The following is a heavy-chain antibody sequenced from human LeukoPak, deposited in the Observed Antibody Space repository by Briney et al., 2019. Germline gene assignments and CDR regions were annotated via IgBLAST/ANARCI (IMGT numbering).Heavy chain of an antibody. CDR1: GGSISSGSYY. V-gene: IGHV4-39*01. J-gene: IGHJ4*02. CDR2: VYYSGTT. Sequence: SETLSLTCTVSGGSISSGSYYWGWIRQPPGKGLEWIGSVYYSGTTYYNPSLKSRVTVSVDTSKNQFSLQLSSVTAADTAIYYCATTLYSRSCFDYWGQGTLVTVSS. D-gene: IGHD6-6*01. CDR3: ATTLYSRSCFDY.